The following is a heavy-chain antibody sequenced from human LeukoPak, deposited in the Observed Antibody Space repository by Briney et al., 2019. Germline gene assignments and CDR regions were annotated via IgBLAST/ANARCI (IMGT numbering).Heavy chain of an antibody. CDR2: LTGNGGAT. CDR3: AKEAVEYFDY. V-gene: IGHV3-23*01. Sequence: PGGSLRLSCVASGFTFSSPAMSWVRQAPGKGLEWVSALTGNGGATYYADSVKGRFTISRDNSKNTMYLQMNSLRAEDTALYYCAKEAVEYFDYWGQGDLVTVSS. CDR1: GFTFSSPA. J-gene: IGHJ4*02.